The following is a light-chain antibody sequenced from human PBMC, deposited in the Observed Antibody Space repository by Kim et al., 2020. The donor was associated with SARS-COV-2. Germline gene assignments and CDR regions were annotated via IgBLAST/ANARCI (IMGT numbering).Light chain of an antibody. CDR2: GEN. J-gene: IGLJ3*02. V-gene: IGLV3-19*01. CDR1: SLRSYY. CDR3: NSQDSSDYWV. Sequence: VALGQTVRITCQGDSLRSYYARWYQQKPGQAPVLVLYGENNRPSGIPDRFSGSSSGNTASLTITGAQAEDEADYHCNSQDSSDYWVFGGGTQLTVL.